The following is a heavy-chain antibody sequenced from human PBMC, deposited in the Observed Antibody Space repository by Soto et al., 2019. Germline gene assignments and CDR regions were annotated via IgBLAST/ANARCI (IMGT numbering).Heavy chain of an antibody. CDR2: IYYSGST. CDR1: GGSISSYY. V-gene: IGHV4-59*01. Sequence: SLTCTVSGGSISSYYWSWIRQPPGKGLEWMGYIYYSGSTNYNPSLKSRVTISVDTSKDEFSLKLHSVTAADTAVYYCARFSGWYSAFDYWGQGTPVTVSS. D-gene: IGHD6-19*01. J-gene: IGHJ4*02. CDR3: ARFSGWYSAFDY.